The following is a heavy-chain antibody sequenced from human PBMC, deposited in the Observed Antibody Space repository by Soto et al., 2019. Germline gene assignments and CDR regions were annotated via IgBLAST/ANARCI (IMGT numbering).Heavy chain of an antibody. CDR1: GYTFTAYY. J-gene: IGHJ6*02. Sequence: QVQLVQSGAEVKKPGASVNVSCKVSGYTFTAYYINCVRQAPGQGLEWMGWINPNTGDTTYAHKFQGWVTMTRDTSISTAYMELKRLRSDDTAMYYCARDLFTGYSGYGYYYYGMDVWGQGTAVTVSS. D-gene: IGHD5-12*01. CDR2: INPNTGDT. CDR3: ARDLFTGYSGYGYYYYGMDV. V-gene: IGHV1-2*04.